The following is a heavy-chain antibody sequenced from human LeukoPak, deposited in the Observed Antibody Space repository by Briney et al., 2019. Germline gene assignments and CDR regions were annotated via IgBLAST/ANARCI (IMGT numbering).Heavy chain of an antibody. D-gene: IGHD6-13*01. CDR2: INPNSGGT. J-gene: IGHJ5*02. CDR3: ARGDSSSWSGGNWFDP. V-gene: IGHV1-2*02. Sequence: ASVKVSCKASGYPFTGYYMHWVRQAPGQGLEWMGWINPNSGGTNYAQKFQGRVTMTRDTSISTAYMELSRLRSDDTAVYYCARGDSSSWSGGNWFDPWGQGTLVTVSS. CDR1: GYPFTGYY.